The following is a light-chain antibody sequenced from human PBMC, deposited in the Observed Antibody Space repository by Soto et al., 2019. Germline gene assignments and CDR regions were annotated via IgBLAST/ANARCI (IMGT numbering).Light chain of an antibody. J-gene: IGKJ5*01. CDR2: RAS. CDR1: QSVASH. Sequence: EIVMTQSPATLSVSPGESATLSCRASQSVASHLAWYQQKPGQAPRLLIYRASSRATGIPDRFSGSGSGTDFTLTISRLEPEDFAVYYCQQYGSSPRPFGQGTRLEIK. V-gene: IGKV3-20*01. CDR3: QQYGSSPRP.